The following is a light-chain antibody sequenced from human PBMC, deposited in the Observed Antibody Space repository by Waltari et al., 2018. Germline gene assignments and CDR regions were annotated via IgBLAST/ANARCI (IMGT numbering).Light chain of an antibody. CDR3: SSFTSSSTWV. J-gene: IGLJ3*02. V-gene: IGLV2-14*03. CDR2: EVS. CDR1: SSDVGGYNY. Sequence: QSALTQPASVSGSPGQSITIPCTGTSSDVGGYNYVSWFQPHPGKAPKLMISEVSNRPSGGSNHFSGSKSGNTASLTISGLQAEDEAAYYCSSFTSSSTWVFGGGSKLTVL.